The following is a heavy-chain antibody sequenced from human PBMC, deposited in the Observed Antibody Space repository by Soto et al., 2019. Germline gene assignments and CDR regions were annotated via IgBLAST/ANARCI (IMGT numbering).Heavy chain of an antibody. CDR3: ARGPTRKVVAATPLGGSFDY. J-gene: IGHJ4*02. CDR1: GGSFSGYY. CDR2: INHSGST. Sequence: SETLSLTCAVYGGSFSGYYWSWIRQPPGKGLEWIGEINHSGSTNYNPSLKSRVTISVDTSKNQFSLKLSSVTAADTAVYYCARGPTRKVVAATPLGGSFDYWGQGTLVTVSS. D-gene: IGHD2-15*01. V-gene: IGHV4-34*01.